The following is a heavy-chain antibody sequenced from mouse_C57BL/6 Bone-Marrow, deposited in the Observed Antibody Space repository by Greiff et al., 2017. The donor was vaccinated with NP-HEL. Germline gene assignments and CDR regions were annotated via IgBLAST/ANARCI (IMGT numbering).Heavy chain of an antibody. V-gene: IGHV5-6*02. J-gene: IGHJ2*01. Sequence: DVKLQESGGDLVKPGGSLKLSCAASGFTFSSYGMSWVRQTPDKRLEWVATISSGGSYTYYPDSVKGRFTISRDNAKNTLYLQMSSLKSEDTAMYYCARRGYDDYWGQGTTLTVSS. D-gene: IGHD2-2*01. CDR3: ARRGYDDY. CDR1: GFTFSSYG. CDR2: ISSGGSYT.